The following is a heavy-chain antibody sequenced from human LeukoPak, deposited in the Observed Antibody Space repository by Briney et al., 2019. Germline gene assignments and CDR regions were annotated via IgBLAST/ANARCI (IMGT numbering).Heavy chain of an antibody. V-gene: IGHV4-31*03. CDR1: GGSISSGSYY. CDR3: AKVGMLTRYFDS. D-gene: IGHD2-21*01. J-gene: IGHJ4*02. Sequence: SETLSLTCTVSGGSISSGSYYWSWIRQHPGKGLEWIGYIDYSGNTYYNPPLKSRVTISVDTSKNQFSLKLSALTAADTAVYYCAKVGMLTRYFDSWGQGTLVTVSS. CDR2: IDYSGNT.